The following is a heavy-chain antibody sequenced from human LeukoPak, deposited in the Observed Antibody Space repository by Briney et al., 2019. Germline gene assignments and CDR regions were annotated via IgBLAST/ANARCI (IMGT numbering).Heavy chain of an antibody. CDR3: ARERLGSSWYKFPLDY. D-gene: IGHD6-13*01. J-gene: IGHJ4*02. Sequence: SETLSLTCAVYGGSFSGYYWSWIRQPPGKGLEWIGEINHSGSTNYNPSLKSRVTISVDTSKNQFSLKLSSVTAADTAVYYCARERLGSSWYKFPLDYWGQGTLVTVSS. CDR2: INHSGST. CDR1: GGSFSGYY. V-gene: IGHV4-34*01.